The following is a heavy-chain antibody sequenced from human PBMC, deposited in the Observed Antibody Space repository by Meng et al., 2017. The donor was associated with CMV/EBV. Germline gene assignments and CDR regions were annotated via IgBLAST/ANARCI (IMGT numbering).Heavy chain of an antibody. CDR3: ARDYGDGYNFHGGLQGIDP. CDR2: INPSGGST. Sequence: ASVKVSCKASGYTFTSYYMHWVRQAPGQGLEWMGIINPSGGSTSYAQKFQGRVTMTRDTSTSTVYMELSSLRSEDTAVYYCARDYGDGYNFHGGLQGIDPWGQGTLVTVSS. J-gene: IGHJ5*02. CDR1: GYTFTSYY. V-gene: IGHV1-46*01. D-gene: IGHD5-24*01.